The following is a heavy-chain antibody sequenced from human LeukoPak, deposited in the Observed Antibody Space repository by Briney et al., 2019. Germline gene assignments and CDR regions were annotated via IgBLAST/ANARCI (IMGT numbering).Heavy chain of an antibody. V-gene: IGHV6-1*01. Sequence: SQTPSLTCDISGDSVSGNIAAWNWIRQSPSRGLEWLGRTNYRSKWYNDYAVSVRGRITINPDTSKNRFSLQLDSVTPEDTAVYYCARGSSGSFDYWGQGTLVTVSS. CDR3: ARGSSGSFDY. D-gene: IGHD6-19*01. CDR1: GDSVSGNIAA. CDR2: TNYRSKWYN. J-gene: IGHJ4*02.